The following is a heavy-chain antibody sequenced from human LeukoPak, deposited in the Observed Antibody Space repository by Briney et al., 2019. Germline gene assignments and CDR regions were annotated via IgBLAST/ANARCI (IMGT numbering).Heavy chain of an antibody. CDR3: ARGDYCSSTSCYYNWFDP. CDR1: GGSFSGYY. D-gene: IGHD2-2*01. V-gene: IGHV4-34*01. CDR2: INHSGST. J-gene: IGHJ5*02. Sequence: PSETLSLTCAVYGGSFSGYYWSWIRQPSGKGLEWIGEINHSGSTNYNPSLKSRVTISVDTSKNQFSLKLSSVTAADTAVYYCARGDYCSSTSCYYNWFDPWGQGTLVTVSS.